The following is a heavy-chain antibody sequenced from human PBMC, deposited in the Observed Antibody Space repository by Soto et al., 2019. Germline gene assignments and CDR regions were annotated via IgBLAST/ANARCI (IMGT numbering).Heavy chain of an antibody. CDR3: AWEDYYDSSGYYYPRFDY. V-gene: IGHV1-3*01. Sequence: ASVKVSCKASGYTFTSYAMHWVRQAPGQRLEWMGWINAGNGNTKYSQKFQGRVTITRDTSASTAYMELSSLRSEDTAVYYCAWEDYYDSSGYYYPRFDYWGQGTLVTVSS. CDR1: GYTFTSYA. D-gene: IGHD3-22*01. J-gene: IGHJ4*02. CDR2: INAGNGNT.